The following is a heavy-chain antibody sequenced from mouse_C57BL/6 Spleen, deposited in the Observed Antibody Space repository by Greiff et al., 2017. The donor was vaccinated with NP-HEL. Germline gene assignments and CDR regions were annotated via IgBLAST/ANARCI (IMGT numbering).Heavy chain of an antibody. CDR1: GYTFTSYW. V-gene: IGHV1-69*01. Sequence: VQLQQPGAELVMPGASVKLSCKASGYTFTSYWMHWVKQRPGQGLEWIGEIDPSDSYINYNQKFKGKSTLTVDKSSSTAYMQLSSLTSEDSAVYYCARKGTITVVATGAMDYWGQGTSVTVSS. CDR2: IDPSDSYI. D-gene: IGHD1-1*01. J-gene: IGHJ4*01. CDR3: ARKGTITVVATGAMDY.